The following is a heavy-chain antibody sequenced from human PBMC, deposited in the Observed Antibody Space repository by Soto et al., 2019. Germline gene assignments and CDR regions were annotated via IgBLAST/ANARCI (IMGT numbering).Heavy chain of an antibody. V-gene: IGHV3-21*01. CDR3: ARDRDYGDY. CDR1: GLTCSSYS. CDR2: ISSSSSYI. J-gene: IGHJ4*02. Sequence: EVQLVESGGGLVKPGGSLRLSFAASGLTCSSYSMNWVRQAPGKGLEWVSSISSSSSYIYYADSVKGRFTISRDNAKNSLYLQMNSLRAEYTAVYYCARDRDYGDYWGQGTLVTVSS.